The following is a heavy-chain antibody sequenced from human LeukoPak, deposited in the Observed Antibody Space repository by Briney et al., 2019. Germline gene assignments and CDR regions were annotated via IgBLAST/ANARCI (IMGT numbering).Heavy chain of an antibody. CDR1: GFTLNSYL. V-gene: IGHV3-7*01. Sequence: GGSLRLSCAASGFTLNSYLMSWVRQAPGRGLEWVANIKKDGSEESYLDSVKGRFTVSRDNAKNSLFLQMNSLRGEDTAVYYCARSNPNRNALDLWGQGTVVTISS. D-gene: IGHD1-14*01. J-gene: IGHJ3*01. CDR2: IKKDGSEE. CDR3: ARSNPNRNALDL.